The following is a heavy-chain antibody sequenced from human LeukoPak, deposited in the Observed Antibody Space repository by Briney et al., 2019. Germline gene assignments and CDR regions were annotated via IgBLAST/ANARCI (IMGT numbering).Heavy chain of an antibody. CDR3: ARRYSSSWYVGFFDP. CDR2: IYYSGST. D-gene: IGHD6-13*01. V-gene: IGHV4-59*08. CDR1: GASIRNYY. J-gene: IGHJ5*02. Sequence: PSETRSLTCAVSGASIRNYYWSWIRQSPGKGLEWIGYIYYSGSTNYNPSLESRVAMSVDTSKNQFSLRLSSVTAADTAIYYCARRYSSSWYVGFFDPWGQGTLVTVSS.